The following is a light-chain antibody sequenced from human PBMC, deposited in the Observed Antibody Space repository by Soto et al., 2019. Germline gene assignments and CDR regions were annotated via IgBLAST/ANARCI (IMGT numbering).Light chain of an antibody. V-gene: IGKV3-15*01. CDR3: QQYNNWPPWT. Sequence: EIVMTQSPATLSVSPGERATLSCRASESISSNLAWYQQKPGQAPRLLISAASTRAIGIPARFSGSGSGTEFTLTISSLQSEDFAVYYCQQYNNWPPWTFGQGTKVEIK. CDR2: AAS. J-gene: IGKJ1*01. CDR1: ESISSN.